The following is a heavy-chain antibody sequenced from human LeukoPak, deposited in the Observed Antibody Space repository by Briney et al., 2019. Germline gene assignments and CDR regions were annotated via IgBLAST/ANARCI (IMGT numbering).Heavy chain of an antibody. CDR2: INPNSGGT. Sequence: ASVKVSCKASGYTFTGYYMHWVRQAPGQGLEWMGWINPNSGGTNYAQKFQGRVTMTGDTSISTAYMELSRLRSDDTAVYYCARGSGIAVAGTPGYWGQGTLVTVSS. J-gene: IGHJ4*02. CDR1: GYTFTGYY. D-gene: IGHD6-19*01. V-gene: IGHV1-2*02. CDR3: ARGSGIAVAGTPGY.